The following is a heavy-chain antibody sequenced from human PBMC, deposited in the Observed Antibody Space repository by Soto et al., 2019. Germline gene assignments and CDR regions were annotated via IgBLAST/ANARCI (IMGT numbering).Heavy chain of an antibody. J-gene: IGHJ5*02. CDR1: GFNFSNYG. CDR3: ARSDCTSTSCYVVWFDP. D-gene: IGHD2-2*01. CDR2: ISSSRSYI. V-gene: IGHV3-21*01. Sequence: EVQVVESGGGLVKPGGSLRLSCVASGFNFSNYGMNWVRQAPGKGLEWVSSISSSRSYISYADSMKGRFTISRDNAKNSVYLQMDSVRAEDTAVYYCARSDCTSTSCYVVWFDPWGQGTLVTVSS.